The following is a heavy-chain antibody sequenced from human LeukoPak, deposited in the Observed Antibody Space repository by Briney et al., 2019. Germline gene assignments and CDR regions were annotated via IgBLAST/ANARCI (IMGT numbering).Heavy chain of an antibody. J-gene: IGHJ3*02. D-gene: IGHD4-17*01. Sequence: PSQTLSLTCAVSGGSISSGGYSWSWIRQPPGKGLEWIGYIYHSGSTYYNPSLKSRVTISVDRSKNQFSLKLSSVTAADTAVYYCARDLDYGDSRAFDIWGQGTMVTVSS. CDR1: GGSISSGGYS. CDR2: IYHSGST. V-gene: IGHV4-30-2*01. CDR3: ARDLDYGDSRAFDI.